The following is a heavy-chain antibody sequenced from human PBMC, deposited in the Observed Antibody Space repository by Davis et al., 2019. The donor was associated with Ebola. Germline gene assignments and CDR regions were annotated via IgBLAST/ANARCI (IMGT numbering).Heavy chain of an antibody. D-gene: IGHD6-13*01. CDR1: GYTFTGYY. J-gene: IGHJ3*02. CDR2: INPNSGGT. CDR3: AREQQLASGAFDI. V-gene: IGHV1-2*02. Sequence: ASVTVSCQASGYTFTGYYMHWVRQAPGQGLEWMGWINPNSGGTNYAQKFQGRVTMTRDTSISTAYMGLSRLRSDDTAVYYCAREQQLASGAFDIWGQGTMVTVSS.